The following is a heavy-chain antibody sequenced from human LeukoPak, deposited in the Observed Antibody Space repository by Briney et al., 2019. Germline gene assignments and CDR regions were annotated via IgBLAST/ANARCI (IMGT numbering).Heavy chain of an antibody. CDR1: GGTFSSHA. Sequence: SVKVSCKASGGTFSSHAISWVRQAPGQGLEWMGRIIPILGIANYAQKFQGRVTITADKSTSTAYMELSSLRSEDTAVYYCARGSVAVAGGDDYWGQGTLVTVSS. J-gene: IGHJ4*02. CDR2: IIPILGIA. D-gene: IGHD6-19*01. CDR3: ARGSVAVAGGDDY. V-gene: IGHV1-69*04.